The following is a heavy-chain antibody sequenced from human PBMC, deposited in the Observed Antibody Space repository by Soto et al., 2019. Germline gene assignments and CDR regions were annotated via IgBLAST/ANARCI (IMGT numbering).Heavy chain of an antibody. CDR1: GGIFSSYT. J-gene: IGHJ4*02. CDR3: ARLSSSWLFDY. V-gene: IGHV1-69*02. CDR2: IIPILGIA. D-gene: IGHD6-13*01. Sequence: QVQLVQSGAEVKKPGSSVKVSCKASGGIFSSYTISWVRQAPGQGLEWMGRIIPILGIANYAQKFQGRVTITADKSTSTAYMELSSLRSEDTAVYYCARLSSSWLFDYWGQGTLVTVSS.